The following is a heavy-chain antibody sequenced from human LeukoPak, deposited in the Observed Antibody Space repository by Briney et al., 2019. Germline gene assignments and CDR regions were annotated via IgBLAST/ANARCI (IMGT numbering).Heavy chain of an antibody. CDR1: GFTFSSYS. CDR2: ISSSSSYI. CDR3: ARDPHHIWAAPPHMVYYYYYYYMDV. Sequence: GGSLRLSCAASGFTFSSYSMNWVRQAPGKGLEWVSSISSSSSYIYYADSVKGRFTISRDNAKNSLYLQMNSLRAEDTAVYYCARDPHHIWAAPPHMVYYYYYYYMDVWGKGTTVTVSS. D-gene: IGHD3-10*01. J-gene: IGHJ6*03. V-gene: IGHV3-21*01.